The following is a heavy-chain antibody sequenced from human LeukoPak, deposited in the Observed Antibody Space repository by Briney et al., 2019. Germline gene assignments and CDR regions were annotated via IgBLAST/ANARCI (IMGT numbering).Heavy chain of an antibody. CDR2: IYYSGST. J-gene: IGHJ6*02. CDR1: GGSINNYY. CDR3: ARGSGSSWYGGLYGMDV. V-gene: IGHV4-59*01. Sequence: SETLSLTCTVSGGSINNYYWSWIRQPPGKGLEWIGDIYYSGSTNYNPSLKSRVTISVDTSKNQFSLKLSSVTAADTAVYYCARGSGSSWYGGLYGMDVWGQGTTVTVSS. D-gene: IGHD6-13*01.